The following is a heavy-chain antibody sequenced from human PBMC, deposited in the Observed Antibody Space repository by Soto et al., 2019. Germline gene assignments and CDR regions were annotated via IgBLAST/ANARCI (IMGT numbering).Heavy chain of an antibody. CDR2: IIPIFGTA. D-gene: IGHD2-2*01. Sequence: QVQLVQSGAEVKKPGSSVKVSCKASGGTFSSYAISWVRQAPGQGLEWMGGIIPIFGTANYAQKFQGRVTITAEESTSTAYMELSNLRSEDTAGYYCARAREYQLYYYYGMDVWGQGTTVTVSS. CDR3: ARAREYQLYYYYGMDV. CDR1: GGTFSSYA. V-gene: IGHV1-69*01. J-gene: IGHJ6*02.